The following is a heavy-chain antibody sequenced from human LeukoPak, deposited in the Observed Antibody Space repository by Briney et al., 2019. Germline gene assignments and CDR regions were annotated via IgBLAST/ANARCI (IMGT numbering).Heavy chain of an antibody. D-gene: IGHD2-21*02. J-gene: IGHJ4*02. CDR3: TRPAAPCGDCNLYYFDY. CDR2: IRSKANSYAS. CDR1: GFTFSGSA. V-gene: IGHV3-73*01. Sequence: GGSLRLSCAASGFTFSGSAMHWVRQAPGKGLEWVGRIRSKANSYASAYAASVKGRFTISRDDSKNRAYLQMNSLKTEDTAVYYCTRPAAPCGDCNLYYFDYWGQGTLVTVSS.